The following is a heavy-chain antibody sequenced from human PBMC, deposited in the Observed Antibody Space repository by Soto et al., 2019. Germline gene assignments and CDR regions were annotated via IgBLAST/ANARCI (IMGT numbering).Heavy chain of an antibody. V-gene: IGHV4-59*08. Sequence: SETLSLTCTVSGGSISSYYWSWIRQPPGKGLEWIGYIYYSGSTNYNPSLKSRVTISVDTSKNQFSLKLSSVTAADTAVYYCATELRIAATNYYMDVWGKGTTVTVSS. CDR2: IYYSGST. D-gene: IGHD6-6*01. CDR3: ATELRIAATNYYMDV. J-gene: IGHJ6*03. CDR1: GGSISSYY.